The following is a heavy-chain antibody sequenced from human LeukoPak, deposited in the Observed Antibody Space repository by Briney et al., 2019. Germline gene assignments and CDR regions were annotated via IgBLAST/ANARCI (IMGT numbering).Heavy chain of an antibody. Sequence: PSQTLSLTCTVSGGSISSGDYFWSWIRQHPGKGLEWIGYIYYSGSTNYNPSLKSRVTISVDTSKNQFSLKLSSVTAADTAVYYCARRQLVVVGGAFDIWGQGTMVTVSS. J-gene: IGHJ3*02. D-gene: IGHD2-15*01. CDR2: IYYSGST. V-gene: IGHV4-30-4*01. CDR1: GGSISSGDYF. CDR3: ARRQLVVVGGAFDI.